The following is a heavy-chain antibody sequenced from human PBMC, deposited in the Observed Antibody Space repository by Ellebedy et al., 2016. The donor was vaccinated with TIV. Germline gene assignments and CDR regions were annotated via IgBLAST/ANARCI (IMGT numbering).Heavy chain of an antibody. D-gene: IGHD1-26*01. CDR3: ASGRIGLDY. Sequence: MPSETLSLTCAVYGGSFSGYYWSWIRQHPGKGLEWIGYIYYSGSTYYNPSLKSRVTISVDRSKNQFSLKLSSVTAADTAVYYCASGRIGLDYWGQGTLVTVSS. J-gene: IGHJ4*02. CDR2: IYYSGST. V-gene: IGHV4-34*01. CDR1: GGSFSGYY.